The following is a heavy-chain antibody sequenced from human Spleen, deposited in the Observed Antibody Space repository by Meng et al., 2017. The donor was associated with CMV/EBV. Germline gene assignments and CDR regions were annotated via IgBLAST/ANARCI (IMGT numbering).Heavy chain of an antibody. Sequence: QVQLQQLGAGLLKPSETLSLTCAVYGGSFSGYYWSWIRQPPGKGLEWIGEINHSGSTNYNPSLKSRVTISVDTSKNQFSLKLSSVTAADTAVYYCARNLDYGDYVPATLAYWGQGTLVTVSS. V-gene: IGHV4-34*01. CDR3: ARNLDYGDYVPATLAY. CDR1: GGSFSGYY. J-gene: IGHJ4*02. CDR2: INHSGST. D-gene: IGHD4-17*01.